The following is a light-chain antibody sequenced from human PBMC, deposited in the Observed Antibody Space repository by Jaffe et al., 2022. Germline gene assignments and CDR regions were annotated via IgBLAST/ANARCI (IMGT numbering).Light chain of an antibody. Sequence: QSVLTQPPSVSGAPGQRVTISCTGSSSNIGASYDVHWYQQVPGTAPKLLIYGNSNRPSGVPDRFSGSKSGTSASLAITGLQAEDEADYYCQSYDSSLSGWVFGGGTKLTVL. CDR2: GNS. V-gene: IGLV1-40*01. CDR1: SSNIGASYD. CDR3: QSYDSSLSGWV. J-gene: IGLJ3*02.